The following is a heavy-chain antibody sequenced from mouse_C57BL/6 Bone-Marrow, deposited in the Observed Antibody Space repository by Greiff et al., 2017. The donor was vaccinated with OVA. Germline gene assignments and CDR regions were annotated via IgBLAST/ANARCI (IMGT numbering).Heavy chain of an antibody. D-gene: IGHD4-1*02. V-gene: IGHV5-15*02. J-gene: IGHJ1*01. CDR2: ISHLAYSI. CDR3: TRSTGSYWYFDV. CDR1: GFTFSAYG. Sequence: EVMLVESGGGLVQPGGSRKLSCAASGFTFSAYGMAWVRQAPGKGPEWVAFISHLAYSIYYADTVTGRFTISRENAKNTLYLEMSSLRSEDTAMYYCTRSTGSYWYFDVWGAGTTVTVSS.